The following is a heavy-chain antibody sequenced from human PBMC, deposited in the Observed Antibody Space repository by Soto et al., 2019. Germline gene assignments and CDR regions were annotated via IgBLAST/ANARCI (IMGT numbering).Heavy chain of an antibody. CDR3: ARQYIAAAETDYYYGMDV. J-gene: IGHJ6*02. CDR1: GGTFSSYA. D-gene: IGHD6-13*01. V-gene: IGHV1-69*01. CDR2: IIPIFGTA. Sequence: QVQLVQSGAEVKKPGSSVKVSCKASGGTFSSYAISWVRQAPGQGLEWMGEIIPIFGTANYAQKFQGRVTITADESTSTAYMELSSLRSEDTAVYYCARQYIAAAETDYYYGMDVWGQGTTVTVSS.